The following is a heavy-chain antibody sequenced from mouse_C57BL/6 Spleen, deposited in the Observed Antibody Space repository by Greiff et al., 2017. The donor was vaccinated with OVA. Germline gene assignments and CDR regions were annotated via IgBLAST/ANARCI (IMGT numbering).Heavy chain of an antibody. Sequence: QVHVKQSGPELVKPGASVTISCKASGYAFSNSWMNWVKQRPGKGLEWIGRIYPGDGDHNYNQKFKGQATLTVDKSYSTAYMQLRSLTSEDSAVYCCARNHYSNSWFAYWGPAPLVTVSS. J-gene: IGHJ3*01. V-gene: IGHV1-82*01. CDR1: GYAFSNSW. D-gene: IGHD2-5*01. CDR3: ARNHYSNSWFAY. CDR2: IYPGDGDH.